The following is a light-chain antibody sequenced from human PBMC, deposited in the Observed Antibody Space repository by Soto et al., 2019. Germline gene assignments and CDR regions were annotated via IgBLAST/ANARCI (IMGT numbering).Light chain of an antibody. J-gene: IGKJ4*01. CDR1: QTISAY. CDR2: TAT. Sequence: DIQMTQSASSLSASVGHMVIITCRASQTISAYLNWYQQIAGKAPKLLIYTATTLQTGVPSRFSGSGSGIDFTLTISSLQPEDFATYYCQQSFSPLSFGGGTPQLTFGGGTKVEIK. CDR3: QQSFSPLSFGGGTPQLT. V-gene: IGKV1-39*01.